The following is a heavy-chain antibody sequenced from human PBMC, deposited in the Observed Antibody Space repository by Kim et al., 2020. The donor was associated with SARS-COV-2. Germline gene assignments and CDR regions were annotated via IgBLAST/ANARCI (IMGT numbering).Heavy chain of an antibody. D-gene: IGHD3-10*01. Sequence: SETLSLTCTVSGGSISSHYWSWIRQSPGKGLEWIGYIHYSGTTNYNPSLKSRVTISVDTSKNKFSLKVSSVTAADTAVYYCPRYGSGSYQPYYYHAMDFWGQGTTVTVSS. CDR3: PRYGSGSYQPYYYHAMDF. J-gene: IGHJ6*02. CDR1: GGSISSHY. V-gene: IGHV4-59*11. CDR2: IHYSGTT.